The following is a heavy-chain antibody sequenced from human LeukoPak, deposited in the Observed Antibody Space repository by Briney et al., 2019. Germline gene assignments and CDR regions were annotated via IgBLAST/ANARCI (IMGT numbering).Heavy chain of an antibody. J-gene: IGHJ4*02. CDR3: AKSTGYSTTGRDFDS. CDR1: GFTFSSYA. Sequence: GGSLRLSCAASGFTFSSYAMSWVRQAPGKGLEWVSDISGGGANTFYADSVKGRFTISRDNSKNTLYLQLGSLRAEDTAVYYCAKSTGYSTTGRDFDSWGRGTLVTVSS. CDR2: ISGGGANT. V-gene: IGHV3-23*01. D-gene: IGHD6-13*01.